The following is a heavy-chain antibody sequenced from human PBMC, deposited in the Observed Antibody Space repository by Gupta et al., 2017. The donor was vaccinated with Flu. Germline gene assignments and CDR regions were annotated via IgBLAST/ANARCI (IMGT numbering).Heavy chain of an antibody. V-gene: IGHV4-39*01. CDR2: IYYSGST. J-gene: IGHJ4*02. Sequence: QLQLQESGPGLVKPSETLSLTCTVSGGSISSSSYYWGWIRQPPGKGLEWIGSIYYSGSTYYNPSLKSRVTISVDTSKNQFSLKLSSVTAADTAVYYCARLWDFWSGYSLDYWGQGTLVTVSS. CDR1: GGSISSSSYY. CDR3: ARLWDFWSGYSLDY. D-gene: IGHD3-3*01.